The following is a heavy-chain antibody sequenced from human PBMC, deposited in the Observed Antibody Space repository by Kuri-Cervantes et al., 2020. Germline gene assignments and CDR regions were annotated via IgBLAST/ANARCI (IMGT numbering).Heavy chain of an antibody. V-gene: IGHV6-1*01. D-gene: IGHD6-19*01. CDR3: ARDPGNTGWSFDS. CDR2: TYYRSRWYS. J-gene: IGHJ4*02. CDR1: GDSVSSNSVV. Sequence: SQTLSLTCAIPGDSVSSNSVVWNWIRLSPSRGLEWLGRTYYRSRWYSDYAVSVKSRTTIFADTSKNQFSLHLNFVTPEDTAVYYCARDPGNTGWSFDSWGQGTLVTGAS.